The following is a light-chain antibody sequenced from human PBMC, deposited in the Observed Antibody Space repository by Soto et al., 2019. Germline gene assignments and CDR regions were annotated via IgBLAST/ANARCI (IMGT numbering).Light chain of an antibody. CDR3: QQRNSWPLT. V-gene: IGKV3-11*01. CDR2: DAS. CDR1: QSVSSN. Sequence: EIVMMQSPATLSVSPGERATLSCRASQSVSSNLAWYQQKPGQAPRLLISDASNRATDVPVRFSGSGSGTDFTLTISSLAPEDFAIYYCQQRNSWPLTFGGGTKVEIK. J-gene: IGKJ4*01.